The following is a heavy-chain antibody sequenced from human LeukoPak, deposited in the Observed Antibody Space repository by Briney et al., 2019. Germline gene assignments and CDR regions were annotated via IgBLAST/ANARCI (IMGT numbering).Heavy chain of an antibody. Sequence: GGSLRLSCAASGFTFSSYAMSWVRQAQGKGLDWVSAISGSGGSTYYADSVKGRFTISRDNSKNTLYLQMNSLRAEDTAVYYCARLQATVTSNWFDPWGQGTLVTVSS. CDR2: ISGSGGST. CDR3: ARLQATVTSNWFDP. V-gene: IGHV3-23*01. CDR1: GFTFSSYA. J-gene: IGHJ5*02. D-gene: IGHD4-17*01.